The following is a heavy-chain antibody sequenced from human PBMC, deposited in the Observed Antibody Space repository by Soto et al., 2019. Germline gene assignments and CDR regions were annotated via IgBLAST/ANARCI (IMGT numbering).Heavy chain of an antibody. V-gene: IGHV3-30-3*01. J-gene: IGHJ1*01. Sequence: QVQLVESGGGVVQPGRSLRLSCAASGFAFSGYSMQWVRQPPGKGLEWVAVIKHDGSETYYADSAKGRLTVAKDDSKNTRSLQMNSLRPEDTALYHCARIGYVFSYGGGVDSWCQGALVIVYS. CDR1: GFAFSGYS. CDR2: IKHDGSET. D-gene: IGHD5-18*01. CDR3: ARIGYVFSYGGGVDS.